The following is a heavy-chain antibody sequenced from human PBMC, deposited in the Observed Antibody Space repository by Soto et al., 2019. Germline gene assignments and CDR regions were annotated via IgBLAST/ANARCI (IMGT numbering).Heavy chain of an antibody. Sequence: QVHLVQSGAEVKKPGASVKVSCKGSGYAFTTYGITWVRQAPGQGLEWMGWISAHNGNTNYAQKLQGRVTVTRDTSTSKAYMELRSLRSGDTAVYYCARGRYGDYWGQGALDTVSS. CDR2: ISAHNGNT. CDR1: GYAFTTYG. CDR3: ARGRYGDY. J-gene: IGHJ4*02. V-gene: IGHV1-18*01. D-gene: IGHD1-1*01.